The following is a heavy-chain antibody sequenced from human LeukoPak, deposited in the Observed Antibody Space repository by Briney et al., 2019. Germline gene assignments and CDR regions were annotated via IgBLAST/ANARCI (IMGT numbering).Heavy chain of an antibody. V-gene: IGHV4-34*01. CDR1: GGSFSGYY. Sequence: SETLSLTCAVYGGSFSGYYWSWIRQPPGKGLEWIGEINRSGSTNYNPSLKSRVTISVDTSKNQFSLKLSSVTAADTAVYYCAGGPGIVVVPAAYYWGQGTLVTVSS. CDR2: INRSGST. CDR3: AGGPGIVVVPAAYY. J-gene: IGHJ4*02. D-gene: IGHD2-2*01.